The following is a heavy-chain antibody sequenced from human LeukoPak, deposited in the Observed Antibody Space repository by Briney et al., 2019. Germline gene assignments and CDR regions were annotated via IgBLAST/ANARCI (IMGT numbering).Heavy chain of an antibody. Sequence: PSETLSLTCTISGASISSFYWSWIRQPPGKGLEWIGCINYSGSTNYNPSLKSRVTISIDTSKNQMSLKLRSVIAADTAVYYCARHHATTPGDIWGQGTMVTVSS. CDR2: INYSGST. V-gene: IGHV4-59*01. CDR3: ARHHATTPGDI. J-gene: IGHJ3*02. D-gene: IGHD1-26*01. CDR1: GASISSFY.